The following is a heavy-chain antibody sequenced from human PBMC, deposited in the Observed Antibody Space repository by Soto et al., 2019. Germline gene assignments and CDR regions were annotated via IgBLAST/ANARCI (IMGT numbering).Heavy chain of an antibody. J-gene: IGHJ6*02. CDR3: GRSSMSVYYNYGMDV. D-gene: IGHD6-6*01. V-gene: IGHV1-69*01. CDR2: IIPIFGTA. CDR1: GGTFSSYA. Sequence: QVQLVQSGAEVKKPGSSVKVSCKASGGTFSSYAISWVRQAPGQGLEWMGGIIPIFGTATYAQKFQGRVTITADESTRTAYMELSSLRSEDTAVYYCGRSSMSVYYNYGMDVWGQGTTVTVSS.